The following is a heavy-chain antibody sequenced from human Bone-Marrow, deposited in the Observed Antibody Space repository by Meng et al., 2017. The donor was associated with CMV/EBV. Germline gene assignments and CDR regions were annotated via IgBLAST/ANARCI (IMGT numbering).Heavy chain of an antibody. V-gene: IGHV1-2*02. CDR2: INPNNGGT. D-gene: IGHD1-26*01. J-gene: IGHJ4*02. CDR3: GRGGGGYSGDY. CDR1: GYTFTNYY. Sequence: ASVKVSCKASGYTFTNYYMHWVRQAPGQGLEWMGWINPNNGGTNYAQKFQGRATMTTDTSISTAYMELSRLSSDDRAVYSGGRGGGGYSGDYWGQGTLVTVSS.